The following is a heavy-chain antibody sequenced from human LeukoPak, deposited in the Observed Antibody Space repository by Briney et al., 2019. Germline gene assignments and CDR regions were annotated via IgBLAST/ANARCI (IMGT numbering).Heavy chain of an antibody. CDR3: ASFYCSGGSCYQYFSYYYMDV. CDR1: GGSISSRSYY. D-gene: IGHD2-15*01. CDR2: IYYSGST. Sequence: PSETLSLTCTVSGGSISSRSYYWGWIRQPPGKGLEWIGSIYYSGSTYYNPSLQSRVTISVDTSKNQFSLKPNSVTAADTAVYYCASFYCSGGSCYQYFSYYYMDVWGKGTTVTISS. J-gene: IGHJ6*03. V-gene: IGHV4-39*01.